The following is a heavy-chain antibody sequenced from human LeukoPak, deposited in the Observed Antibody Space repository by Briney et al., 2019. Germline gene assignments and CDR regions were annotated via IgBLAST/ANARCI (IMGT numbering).Heavy chain of an antibody. Sequence: GGSLRLSCAASGFTFSSYGVHWVRQAPGKGLEWVAVISYDGSNKYYADSVKGRFTISRDNSKNTLYLQMNSLRAEDTAVYYCAKDHYYDFWSGYSSDYYYGMDVWGQGTTVTVSS. CDR2: ISYDGSNK. J-gene: IGHJ6*02. V-gene: IGHV3-30*18. D-gene: IGHD3-3*01. CDR3: AKDHYYDFWSGYSSDYYYGMDV. CDR1: GFTFSSYG.